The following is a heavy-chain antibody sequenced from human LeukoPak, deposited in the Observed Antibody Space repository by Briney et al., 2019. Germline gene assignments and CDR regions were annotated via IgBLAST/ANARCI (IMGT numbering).Heavy chain of an antibody. D-gene: IGHD4-23*01. CDR1: GGSISSYY. J-gene: IGHJ6*02. V-gene: IGHV4-59*01. CDR2: IYYIGNT. Sequence: SETLSLTCTVSGGSISSYYWSWIRQPPGKGLEWIRFIYYIGNTNYKSSLESRVTISVDTSKNQFSLKVSSVTAADTAVYYCARSRLTTVASYYYYAMDVWGQGTTVTVSS. CDR3: ARSRLTTVASYYYYAMDV.